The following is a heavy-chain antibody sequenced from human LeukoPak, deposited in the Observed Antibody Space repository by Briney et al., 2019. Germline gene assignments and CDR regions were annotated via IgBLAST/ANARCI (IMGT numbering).Heavy chain of an antibody. CDR3: AKDVDTAMVLDY. J-gene: IGHJ4*02. Sequence: GGSLRLSCAASGFTFSSYGMHWVRQAPGKGLEWVAVISYDGSNKYYADSVKGRFTISRDNSKNTLYLQMNSLRAEDTAVYYCAKDVDTAMVLDYWGQGTLVTVSS. V-gene: IGHV3-30*18. D-gene: IGHD5-18*01. CDR1: GFTFSSYG. CDR2: ISYDGSNK.